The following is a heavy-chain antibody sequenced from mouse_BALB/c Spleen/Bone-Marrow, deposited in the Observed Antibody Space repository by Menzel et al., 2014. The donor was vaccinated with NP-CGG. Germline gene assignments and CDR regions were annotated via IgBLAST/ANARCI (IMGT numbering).Heavy chain of an antibody. CDR3: ARGLLQYYYAMDY. D-gene: IGHD2-3*01. V-gene: IGHV14-3*02. CDR1: GFNIKDTY. Sequence: EVQLVESGAELVKPGASVKLSCTASGFNIKDTYMYWVKQRPEQGLEWIGRIDPANGNAKYDPKFQDKATITAATYSNTAYLQLSSLTSEDTDVYYCARGLLQYYYAMDYWGQGTSVTVYS. CDR2: IDPANGNA. J-gene: IGHJ4*01.